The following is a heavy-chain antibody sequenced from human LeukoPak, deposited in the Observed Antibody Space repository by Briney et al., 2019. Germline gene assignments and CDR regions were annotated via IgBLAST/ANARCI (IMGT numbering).Heavy chain of an antibody. CDR2: IHYSGST. V-gene: IGHV4-59*12. D-gene: IGHD4-17*01. Sequence: SETLSLTCTVSGGSIGSYYWSWIRQPPGKGLEWIGYIHYSGSTNHNPSLKSRVTISINTSKNQISLRLTSVTAADTAVYYCVIRSTVTTLGGRFDPWGQGTLVTVSS. CDR3: VIRSTVTTLGGRFDP. CDR1: GGSIGSYY. J-gene: IGHJ5*02.